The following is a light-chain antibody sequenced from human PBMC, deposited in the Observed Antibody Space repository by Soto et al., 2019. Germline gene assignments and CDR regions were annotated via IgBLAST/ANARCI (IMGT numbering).Light chain of an antibody. CDR2: DAS. J-gene: IGKJ2*01. Sequence: IQMTQSPSSLSASVGDRVTLTCQASHDIRDHLNWYQQKPGKPPKLLIYDASNLQTGVPSRFSGRGSGTDFTFTISSLQPEDFATYFCQESYSTPYTFGLGTKLEIK. V-gene: IGKV1-39*01. CDR1: HDIRDH. CDR3: QESYSTPYT.